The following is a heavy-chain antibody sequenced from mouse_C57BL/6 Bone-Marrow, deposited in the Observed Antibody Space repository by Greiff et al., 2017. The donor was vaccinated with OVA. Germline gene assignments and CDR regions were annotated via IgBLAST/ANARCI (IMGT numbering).Heavy chain of an antibody. CDR3: ALITTVVATNFDY. D-gene: IGHD1-1*01. V-gene: IGHV14-2*01. CDR1: GFNIKDYY. Sequence: VQLKQSGAELVKPGASVKLSCTASGFNIKDYYMHWVKQRTEQGLEWIGRIDPEDGETKYAPKFQGKATITAYTSSNTAYLQLSSLTSEDTAVYYCALITTVVATNFDYWGQGTTLTVSS. J-gene: IGHJ2*01. CDR2: IDPEDGET.